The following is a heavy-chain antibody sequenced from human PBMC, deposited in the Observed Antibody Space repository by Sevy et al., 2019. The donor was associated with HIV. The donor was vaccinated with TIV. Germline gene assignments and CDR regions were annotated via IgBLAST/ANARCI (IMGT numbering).Heavy chain of an antibody. D-gene: IGHD4-4*01. CDR1: GFTFSSTW. CDR3: GRDTSYSTSN. Sequence: GGSLRLSCAASGFTFSSTWMHWVRQAPGKGLVWVAYINSDGTTTTYADSVKGRFTISRDNAKNTVHLQMDNLRAQDTAVYYCGRDTSYSTSNWGLGTLVTVSS. J-gene: IGHJ4*02. CDR2: INSDGTTT. V-gene: IGHV3-74*01.